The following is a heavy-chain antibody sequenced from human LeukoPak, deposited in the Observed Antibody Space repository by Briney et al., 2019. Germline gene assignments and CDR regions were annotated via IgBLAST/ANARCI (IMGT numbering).Heavy chain of an antibody. CDR1: VGSISIYY. CDR3: ARTLLSGSYWYFDY. D-gene: IGHD1-26*01. J-gene: IGHJ4*02. Sequence: SETLSLTCTVSVGSISIYYWSWIRQPPGKGLEWIGYIYNSGSTNYNPSLKSRVTISVDTSKNQFSLNLGSVTAADTAVYYCARTLLSGSYWYFDYWGQGTLVTVSS. CDR2: IYNSGST. V-gene: IGHV4-59*01.